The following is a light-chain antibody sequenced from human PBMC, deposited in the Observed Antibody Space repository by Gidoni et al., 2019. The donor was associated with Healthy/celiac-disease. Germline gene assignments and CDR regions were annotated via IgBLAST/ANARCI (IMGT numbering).Light chain of an antibody. CDR2: QDS. CDR1: KLGDKY. J-gene: IGLJ2*01. V-gene: IGLV3-1*01. Sequence: SYDLTHPPSVSVSPVQTASITCSGDKLGDKYACWYQQKPGQSPVLVIYQDSKRPSGIPERFSGSNSGNTATLTISGSQAMDEADYYCQAWDSSVVFGGGTKLTVL. CDR3: QAWDSSVV.